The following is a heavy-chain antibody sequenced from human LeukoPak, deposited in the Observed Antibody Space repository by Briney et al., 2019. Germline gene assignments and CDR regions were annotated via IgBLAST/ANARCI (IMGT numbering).Heavy chain of an antibody. Sequence: SETLSLTCNVSGASISSYYWSWIRQPPGKGLEWIGYIYYSGSTKYNPSLKGRVTISVDTSKNQLSLKMRSVTAADTAVYYCARDPGYSYGYGFDDWGQGTLVTVSS. J-gene: IGHJ4*02. CDR1: GASISSYY. CDR2: IYYSGST. D-gene: IGHD5-18*01. V-gene: IGHV4-59*01. CDR3: ARDPGYSYGYGFDD.